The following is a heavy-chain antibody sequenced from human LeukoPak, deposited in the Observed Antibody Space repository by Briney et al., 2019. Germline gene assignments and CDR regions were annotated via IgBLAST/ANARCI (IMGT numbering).Heavy chain of an antibody. CDR1: GGSISSGGYY. J-gene: IGHJ5*02. CDR2: IYYSGST. V-gene: IGHV4-31*03. CDR3: ARDGASRYCSGGSCYRFDP. Sequence: PSETLSLTCTVSGGSISSGGYYWRWIRQHPGKGLEWIGYIYYSGSTYYNPSLKSRVTISVDTSKNQFSLKLSSVTAADTAVYYCARDGASRYCSGGSCYRFDPWGQGTLVTVSS. D-gene: IGHD2-15*01.